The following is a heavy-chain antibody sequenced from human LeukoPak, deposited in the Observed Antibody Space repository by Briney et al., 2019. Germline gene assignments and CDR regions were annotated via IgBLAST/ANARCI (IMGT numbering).Heavy chain of an antibody. D-gene: IGHD3-16*01. CDR1: GGSISSYY. V-gene: IGHV4-4*07. Sequence: PSETLCLTCTVSGGSISSYYWSWIRPPAGKGLEWIGRIYTSGSTNYNPSRKSLVTMSVDTSQKQFSLKLSAVSAADTALCYCVREAYLGALYYLDVWGKGTTVTVSS. CDR3: VREAYLGALYYLDV. CDR2: IYTSGST. J-gene: IGHJ6*03.